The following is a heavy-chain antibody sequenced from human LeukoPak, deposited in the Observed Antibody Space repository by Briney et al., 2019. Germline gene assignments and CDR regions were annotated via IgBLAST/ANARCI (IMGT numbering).Heavy chain of an antibody. D-gene: IGHD3-10*01. V-gene: IGHV3-33*01. CDR1: GFTFSSYG. Sequence: PGGSLRLSCAASGFTFSSYGMHWVRQAPGKGLEWVVVIWYDGSNKYYADSVKGRFTISRDNSKNTLYLQMNSMRAEDTAVYYCARDHLWFGELLTYYFDYWGQGTLVTVSS. CDR3: ARDHLWFGELLTYYFDY. J-gene: IGHJ4*02. CDR2: IWYDGSNK.